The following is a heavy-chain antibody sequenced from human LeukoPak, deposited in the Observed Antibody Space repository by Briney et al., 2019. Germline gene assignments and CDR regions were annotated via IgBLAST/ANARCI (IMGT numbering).Heavy chain of an antibody. CDR1: GGSINFYY. V-gene: IGHV4-4*07. J-gene: IGHJ4*02. Sequence: SETLSLTCTVSGGSINFYYWSWIRQPPGKGLEWIGRIHSTGSTNYSPSLKSRVTMSVDKSKNQFSLNLSSVTAADTAVYYCARGIADPYSFDSWGQGTLVTVSS. CDR3: ARGIADPYSFDS. CDR2: IHSTGST. D-gene: IGHD6-13*01.